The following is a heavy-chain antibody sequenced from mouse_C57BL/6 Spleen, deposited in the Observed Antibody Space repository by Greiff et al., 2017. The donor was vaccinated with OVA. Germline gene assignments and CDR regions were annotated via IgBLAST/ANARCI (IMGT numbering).Heavy chain of an antibody. V-gene: IGHV1-69*01. CDR2: IDPSDSYT. Sequence: QVHVKQPGAELVMPGASVKLSCKASGYTFTSYWMHWVKQRPGQGLEWIGEIDPSDSYTNYNQKFKGKSTLTVDKSSSTAYMQLSSLTSEDSAVYYCARPGRDYAMDYWGQGTSVTVSS. J-gene: IGHJ4*01. CDR3: ARPGRDYAMDY. CDR1: GYTFTSYW. D-gene: IGHD3-3*01.